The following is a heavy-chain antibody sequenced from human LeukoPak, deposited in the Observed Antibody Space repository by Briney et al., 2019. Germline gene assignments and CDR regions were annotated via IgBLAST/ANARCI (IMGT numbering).Heavy chain of an antibody. Sequence: PSETLSLTCAVYSGSFSGYYWSWIRQPPGKGLEWIGEINHSGSTNYNPSLKSRVAISVDTSKNQFSLKLSSVTAADTAVYYCARWGYYYDSSGYYYSFDYWGQGTLVTVSS. J-gene: IGHJ4*02. V-gene: IGHV4-34*01. CDR1: SGSFSGYY. CDR2: INHSGST. CDR3: ARWGYYYDSSGYYYSFDY. D-gene: IGHD3-22*01.